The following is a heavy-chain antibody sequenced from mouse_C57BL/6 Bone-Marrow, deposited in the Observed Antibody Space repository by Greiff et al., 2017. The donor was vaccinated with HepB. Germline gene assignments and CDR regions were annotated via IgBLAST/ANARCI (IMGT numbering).Heavy chain of an antibody. CDR3: ARDYYGSSGAY. Sequence: VQLQQSGAELAKPGASVKLSCKASGYTFTSYWMHWVKQRPGQGLEWIGYINPSSGYTKYNQKFKDKATLTADTSSNTAYLQLSSLTSEDTAVYYCARDYYGSSGAYWGQGTLVTVSA. V-gene: IGHV1-7*01. J-gene: IGHJ3*01. CDR2: INPSSGYT. D-gene: IGHD1-1*01. CDR1: GYTFTSYW.